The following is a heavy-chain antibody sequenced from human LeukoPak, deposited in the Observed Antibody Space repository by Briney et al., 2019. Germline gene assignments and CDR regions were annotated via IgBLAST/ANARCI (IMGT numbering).Heavy chain of an antibody. J-gene: IGHJ4*02. V-gene: IGHV3-9*01. CDR1: GFTFDDYA. Sequence: GRSLRLSCAASGFTFDDYAMHWVRQAPEKGLEWVSGISWNSGSIGYADSVKGRFTISRDNAKNTLYLQMNTLRAEDTAVYYCARGGYGAYMGWGQGNLVTVSS. D-gene: IGHD5-18*01. CDR2: ISWNSGSI. CDR3: ARGGYGAYMG.